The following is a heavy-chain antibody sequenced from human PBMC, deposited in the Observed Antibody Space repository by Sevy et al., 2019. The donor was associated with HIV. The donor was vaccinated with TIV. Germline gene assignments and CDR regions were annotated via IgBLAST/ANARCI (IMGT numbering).Heavy chain of an antibody. Sequence: GGSLRLSCVASGFTFSDSYMSWIHQAPGKGLEWVSQISSSAFSSNHADSVKGRFTISRDNAKNSLYLQMNSLGADDTAVYYCARDVLRIDLWGQGTLVTVSS. CDR3: ARDVLRIDL. D-gene: IGHD5-12*01. CDR1: GFTFSDSY. J-gene: IGHJ5*02. CDR2: ISSSAFSS. V-gene: IGHV3-11*06.